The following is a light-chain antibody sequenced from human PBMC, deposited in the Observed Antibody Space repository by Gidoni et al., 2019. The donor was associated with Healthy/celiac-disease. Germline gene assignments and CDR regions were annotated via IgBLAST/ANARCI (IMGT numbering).Light chain of an antibody. Sequence: DIQMTQSPSSLSASVGDRVTITCRASQSISSYLNWYQQKPGKDPKLLIYAASSLQSGVPSRFSGSGSGTDFTFTISSLQPEDFATYYCQQSYSTPRTFGQGTKVEIK. J-gene: IGKJ1*01. CDR2: AAS. V-gene: IGKV1-39*01. CDR3: QQSYSTPRT. CDR1: QSISSY.